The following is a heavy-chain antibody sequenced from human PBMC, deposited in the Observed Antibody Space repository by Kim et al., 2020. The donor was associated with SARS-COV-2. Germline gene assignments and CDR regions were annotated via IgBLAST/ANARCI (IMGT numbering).Heavy chain of an antibody. D-gene: IGHD3-10*01. CDR3: ARDLVTLVRGVFDYYYY. Sequence: GGSLRLSCAASGFTFSSYGMHWVRQAPGKGLEWVAVISYDGSNKYYADSVKGRFTISRDNSKNTLYLQMNSLRAEDTAVYYCARDLVTLVRGVFDYYYY. CDR2: ISYDGSNK. J-gene: IGHJ6*01. CDR1: GFTFSSYG. V-gene: IGHV3-33*05.